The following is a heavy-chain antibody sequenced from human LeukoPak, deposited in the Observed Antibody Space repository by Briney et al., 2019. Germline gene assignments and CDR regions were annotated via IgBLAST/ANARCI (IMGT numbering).Heavy chain of an antibody. Sequence: GGSLRLSCAASGFTFSSYGMHWVRQAPGKGLEWVAFIRYDGSNKYYADSVKGRFTISRDNSKNTLYLQMNSLRTEDTAVYYCARAPLLLWFGELSLYFDYWGQGTLVTVSS. CDR3: ARAPLLLWFGELSLYFDY. CDR2: IRYDGSNK. J-gene: IGHJ4*02. D-gene: IGHD3-10*01. V-gene: IGHV3-30*02. CDR1: GFTFSSYG.